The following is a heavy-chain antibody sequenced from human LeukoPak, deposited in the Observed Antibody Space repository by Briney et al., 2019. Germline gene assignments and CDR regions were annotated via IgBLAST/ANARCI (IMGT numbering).Heavy chain of an antibody. CDR2: INHSGST. J-gene: IGHJ1*01. CDR1: GGSFSGYY. D-gene: IGHD3-16*01. Sequence: PSETLSLTCAVYGGSFSGYYWSWSRQPPGKGLEWIGEINHSGSTNYNPSLKSRVTISVDTSKNQFSLKLSSATAADTAVYYCARGAARGNRYFQHWGQGTLVTVSS. CDR3: ARGAARGNRYFQH. V-gene: IGHV4-34*01.